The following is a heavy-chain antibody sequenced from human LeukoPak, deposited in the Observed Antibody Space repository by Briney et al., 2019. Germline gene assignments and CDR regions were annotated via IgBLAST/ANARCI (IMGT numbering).Heavy chain of an antibody. D-gene: IGHD3-10*01. CDR1: GFTFSSYS. Sequence: PGGSLRLSCAASGFTFSSYSMNWVRQAPGEGLEWVSSISSRSTHIYYTDSLKGRFTISRENAKNSLYLQMNSLRAEDTAVYYCAARESYGSGSYPIDYWGQGALVTVSS. CDR2: ISSRSTHI. CDR3: AARESYGSGSYPIDY. V-gene: IGHV3-21*01. J-gene: IGHJ4*02.